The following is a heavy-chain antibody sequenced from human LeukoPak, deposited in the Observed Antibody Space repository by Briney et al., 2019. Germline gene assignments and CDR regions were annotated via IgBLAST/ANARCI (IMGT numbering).Heavy chain of an antibody. CDR3: ARRAAARPPCSGCSRSRAFDI. D-gene: IGHD3-10*01. V-gene: IGHV4-34*01. J-gene: IGHJ3*02. CDR2: INQSGST. Sequence: SETLSLTCAVYGGSFSGYDWSWIRQPPWKGREWSGEINQSGSTNYNPSRKSRATISIDTSKNQFSLKLSSVTAADTAVSYCARRAAARPPCSGCSRSRAFDIWGHGTMVTVSS. CDR1: GGSFSGYD.